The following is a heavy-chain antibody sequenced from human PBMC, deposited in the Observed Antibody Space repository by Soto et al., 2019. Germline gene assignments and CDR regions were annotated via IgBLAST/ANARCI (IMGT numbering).Heavy chain of an antibody. J-gene: IGHJ4*02. CDR3: ARLFPHSGSYLDY. D-gene: IGHD1-26*01. CDR1: GGSISSSSYY. Sequence: QLQLQESGPGLVKPSETLSLTCTVSGGSISSSSYYWGWIRQPPGKGLEWIGSIYYSGSTYYNPAXXXRXXISVDTSKTQFSLKRSSVTAAGTAVYYCARLFPHSGSYLDYWGQGTLVTVSS. V-gene: IGHV4-39*01. CDR2: IYYSGST.